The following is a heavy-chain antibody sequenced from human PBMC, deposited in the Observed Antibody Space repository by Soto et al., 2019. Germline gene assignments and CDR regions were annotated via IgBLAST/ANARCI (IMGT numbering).Heavy chain of an antibody. CDR1: GYTFTSYA. J-gene: IGHJ5*02. D-gene: IGHD1-26*01. CDR3: ARDLGGKGGWLDP. CDR2: INAGNGNT. V-gene: IGHV1-3*01. Sequence: GASVKVSCKASGYTFTSYAMHWVRQAPGQRLEWMGWINAGNGNTKYSQKFQGRVTITRDTSASTAYMELSSLRSEDTAVYYCARDLGGKGGWLDPWGQGTLVTVSS.